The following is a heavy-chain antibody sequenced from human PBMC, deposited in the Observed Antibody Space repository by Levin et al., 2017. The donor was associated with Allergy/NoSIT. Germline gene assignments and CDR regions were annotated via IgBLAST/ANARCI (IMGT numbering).Heavy chain of an antibody. D-gene: IGHD2-2*01. Sequence: SETLSLTCAVSGYSISSGYYWGWIRQPPGKGLEWIGSIYHSGSTYYNPSLKSRVTISVDTSKNQFSLKLSSVTAADTAVYYCARGNYCSSTSCYAGDYDYMDVWGKGTTVTVSS. CDR1: GYSISSGYY. V-gene: IGHV4-38-2*01. J-gene: IGHJ6*03. CDR3: ARGNYCSSTSCYAGDYDYMDV. CDR2: IYHSGST.